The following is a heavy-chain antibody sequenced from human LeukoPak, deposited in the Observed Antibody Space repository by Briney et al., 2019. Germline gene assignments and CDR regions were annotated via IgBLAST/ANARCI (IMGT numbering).Heavy chain of an antibody. V-gene: IGHV3-9*01. J-gene: IGHJ6*03. CDR3: ARGFYYGSGSYSNYYMDV. Sequence: GGSLRLSCAASGFTFDDYAMHWVRHAPGKGLEWVSGISWNSGTIDYADSVKGRFTISRDNAKNSLYLQMNSLRAEDTAVYYCARGFYYGSGSYSNYYMDVWGKGTTVTISS. CDR2: ISWNSGTI. D-gene: IGHD3-10*01. CDR1: GFTFDDYA.